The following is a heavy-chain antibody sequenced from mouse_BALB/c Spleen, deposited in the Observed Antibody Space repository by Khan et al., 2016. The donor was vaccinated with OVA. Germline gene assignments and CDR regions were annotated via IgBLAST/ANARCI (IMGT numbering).Heavy chain of an antibody. CDR1: GYSITSDYA. D-gene: IGHD2-3*01. Sequence: EVKLVESGPGLVKPSQSLSLTCTVTGYSITSDYAWNWIRQFPGNKLEWMGYISYSGSTSYNPSLKSRISITRDTSKNQFFLQLNSVTTEDTATYYCARDGSRYNYAMDDWGQGTAVTVSS. CDR2: ISYSGST. CDR3: ARDGSRYNYAMDD. J-gene: IGHJ4*01. V-gene: IGHV3-2*02.